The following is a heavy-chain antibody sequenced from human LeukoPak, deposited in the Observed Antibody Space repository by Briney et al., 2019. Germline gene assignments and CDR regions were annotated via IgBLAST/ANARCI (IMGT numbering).Heavy chain of an antibody. CDR1: GFTFRNYW. CDR2: INPDGGTT. V-gene: IGHV3-74*01. J-gene: IGHJ4*02. CDR3: IRDLRESDY. Sequence: GGSLRLSCTASGFTFRNYWMHWVRQAPGKGLVWVSRINPDGGTTDYADSVKGRFTISRDNAKNTLYLQINSLRAEDTAVYYCIRDLRESDYWGQGALVTVSS.